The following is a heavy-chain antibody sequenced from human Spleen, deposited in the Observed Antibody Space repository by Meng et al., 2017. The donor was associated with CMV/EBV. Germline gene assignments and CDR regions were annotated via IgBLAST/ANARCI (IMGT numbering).Heavy chain of an antibody. CDR1: GFTVSSNY. J-gene: IGHJ6*02. CDR3: ASSSSYYYGMDV. D-gene: IGHD6-6*01. Sequence: GGSLRLSCAASGFTVSSNYMSWVRQAPGKGLEWVSVIYSGGSTYYADSVKGRFTISRDNSKNTLYLQMNSLRAEDTAVYYCASSSSYYYGMDVWGQGTTVTVSS. CDR2: IYSGGST. V-gene: IGHV3-53*01.